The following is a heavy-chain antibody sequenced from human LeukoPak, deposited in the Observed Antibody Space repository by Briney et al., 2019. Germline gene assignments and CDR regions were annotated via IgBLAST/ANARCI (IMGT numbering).Heavy chain of an antibody. D-gene: IGHD2-2*01. CDR3: ARDLYCSSTSCYWYWFDP. CDR1: GYTFTSYG. CDR2: VSAYNGNT. J-gene: IGHJ5*02. Sequence: GASVKVSCKASGYTFTSYGISWVRHAPGQGLEWMGWVSAYNGNTNYAQKLQGRVTMTTDTSTSTAYMELRSLRSDDTAVYYCARDLYCSSTSCYWYWFDPWGQGTLVTVSS. V-gene: IGHV1-18*01.